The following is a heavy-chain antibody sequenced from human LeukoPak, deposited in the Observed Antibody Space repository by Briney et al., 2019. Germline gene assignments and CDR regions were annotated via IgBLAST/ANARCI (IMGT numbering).Heavy chain of an antibody. CDR2: IYCSGSS. CDR3: AACPDSGSFPN. J-gene: IGHJ4*02. CDR1: GGSLSSYY. V-gene: IGHV4-59*08. Sequence: PSETLSVTCTVSGGSLSSYYWSWMRQTPRKGLECIGYIYCSGSSNYNPRLESRVTISVDTSKNQFSLKLSPVTAAHAAVYYCAACPDSGSFPNWGQGTLVTVSS. D-gene: IGHD1-26*01.